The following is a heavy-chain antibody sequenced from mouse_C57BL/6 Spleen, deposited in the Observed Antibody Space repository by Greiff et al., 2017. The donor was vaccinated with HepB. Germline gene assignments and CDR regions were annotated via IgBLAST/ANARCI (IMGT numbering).Heavy chain of an antibody. V-gene: IGHV1-81*01. Sequence: LQESGAELARPGASVKLSCKASGYTFTSYGISWVKQRTGQGLEWIGEIYPRSGNTYYNEKFKGKATLTADKSSSTAYMELRSLTSEDSAVYFCARGYGSSYEDYWGQGTSVTVSS. CDR2: IYPRSGNT. CDR1: GYTFTSYG. J-gene: IGHJ4*01. CDR3: ARGYGSSYEDY. D-gene: IGHD1-1*01.